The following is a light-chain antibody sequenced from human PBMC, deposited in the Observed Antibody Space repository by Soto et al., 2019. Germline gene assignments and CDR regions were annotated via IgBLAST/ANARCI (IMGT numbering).Light chain of an antibody. CDR1: SSDVGSYNL. J-gene: IGLJ1*01. Sequence: QSALTQPASVSGSPGQSITIACTGTSSDVGSYNLVSWYQQRPGKATTLIIYEGSKRPSGASIRFSASKSVNTAYLTISGLQAEDESDYYCCSYARSGTYVFGTGTKLTVL. CDR2: EGS. V-gene: IGLV2-23*01. CDR3: CSYARSGTYV.